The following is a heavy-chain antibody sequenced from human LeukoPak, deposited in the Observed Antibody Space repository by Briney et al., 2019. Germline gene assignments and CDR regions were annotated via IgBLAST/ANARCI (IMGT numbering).Heavy chain of an antibody. CDR3: AREDRGYYYMDV. CDR2: ISYDGSNK. V-gene: IGHV3-30-3*01. Sequence: LAVISYDGSNKYYADSVKGRFTISRDNSKNTLYLQMNSLRAEDTAVYYCAREDRGYYYMDVWGKGTTVTVSS. J-gene: IGHJ6*03. D-gene: IGHD1-14*01.